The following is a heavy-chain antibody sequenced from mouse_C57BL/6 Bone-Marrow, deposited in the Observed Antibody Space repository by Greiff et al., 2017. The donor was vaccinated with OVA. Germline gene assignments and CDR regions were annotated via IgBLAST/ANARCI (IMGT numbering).Heavy chain of an antibody. CDR3: TPTSSYWYFDV. CDR2: IDPENGDT. J-gene: IGHJ1*03. D-gene: IGHD3-1*01. Sequence: VQLQQSGAELVRPGASVKLSCTASGFNIKDDDMHWVKQRPEQGLEWIGWIDPENGDTEYASKFQGKATITADTSSNTAYLQLSSLTSEDTAVYYCTPTSSYWYFDVWGTGTTVTVSS. V-gene: IGHV14-4*01. CDR1: GFNIKDDD.